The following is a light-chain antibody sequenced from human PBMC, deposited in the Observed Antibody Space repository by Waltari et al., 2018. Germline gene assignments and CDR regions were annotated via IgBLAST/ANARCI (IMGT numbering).Light chain of an antibody. V-gene: IGKV3-11*01. Sequence: EIVLTQSPGTLSLSPGERAILSCRASQSVSNYLAWSQQKPGQAPRLLIFESSKRATGTPGRFSGSGSGTDFTLTISSLEPEDFAVYYCQQRGDWPLTFGQGTKLEI. CDR2: ESS. CDR3: QQRGDWPLT. CDR1: QSVSNY. J-gene: IGKJ2*01.